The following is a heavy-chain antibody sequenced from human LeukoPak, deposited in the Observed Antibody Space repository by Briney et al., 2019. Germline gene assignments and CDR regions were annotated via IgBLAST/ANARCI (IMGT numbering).Heavy chain of an antibody. CDR3: ARTTKVRGVPDY. Sequence: KPSETLSLTCTVSGGSISSYYWSWIRQPPGKGLDWIGYIYYSGSTNYNPSLKSRVTISLDTSKNQFSLKLSSVTAADTAVYYCARTTKVRGVPDYWGQGTLVTVSS. CDR2: IYYSGST. V-gene: IGHV4-59*01. CDR1: GGSISSYY. D-gene: IGHD3-10*01. J-gene: IGHJ4*02.